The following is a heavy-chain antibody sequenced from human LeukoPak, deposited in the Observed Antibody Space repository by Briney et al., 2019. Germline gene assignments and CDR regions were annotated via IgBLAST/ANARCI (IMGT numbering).Heavy chain of an antibody. CDR3: ARLNGNHFDD. D-gene: IGHD4-23*01. V-gene: IGHV1-2*02. J-gene: IGHJ4*02. CDR1: GYTFPGYL. Sequence: ASVKVSSKASGYTFPGYLIHWVRQAPGQGLEWMAWINPNSGATDYAQKFQGRVTMTRDTSTSTAYMELSRLRSDDTAVYYCARLNGNHFDDWGERSLLTVSS. CDR2: INPNSGAT.